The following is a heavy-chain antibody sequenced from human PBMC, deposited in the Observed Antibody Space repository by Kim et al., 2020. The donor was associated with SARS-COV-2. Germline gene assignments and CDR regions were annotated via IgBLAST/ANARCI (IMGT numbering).Heavy chain of an antibody. Sequence: SESLSLTCAVYGGSFSGYYWSWIRQPPGKGLEWIGEINHSGRTNYNPSLKSRVIISVDTSKNQFSLKLTSVTAADTAVYYCARRVSNTSGCGSHDCDFWG. J-gene: IGHJ3*01. CDR3: ARRVSNTSGCGSHDCDF. CDR2: INHSGRT. D-gene: IGHD3-10*01. V-gene: IGHV4-34*01. CDR1: GGSFSGYY.